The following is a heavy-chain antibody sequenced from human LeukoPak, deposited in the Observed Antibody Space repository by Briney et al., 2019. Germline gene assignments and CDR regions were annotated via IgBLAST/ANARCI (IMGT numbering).Heavy chain of an antibody. CDR2: IYYSGST. CDR3: ARGSPHIVVVPADYYYYGMDV. D-gene: IGHD2-2*01. J-gene: IGHJ6*04. Sequence: PSQTLSLTCTVSGGSISSGGYYWSWIRQHPGKGLEWIGYIYYSGSTYYNPSLKSRVTISVDTSKNQFSLKLSSVTAADTAVYYCARGSPHIVVVPADYYYYGMDVWGKGTTVTVSS. CDR1: GGSISSGGYY. V-gene: IGHV4-31*03.